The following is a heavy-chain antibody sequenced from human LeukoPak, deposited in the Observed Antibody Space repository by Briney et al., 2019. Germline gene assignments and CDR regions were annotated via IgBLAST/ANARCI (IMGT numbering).Heavy chain of an antibody. V-gene: IGHV1-18*01. Sequence: APVKVSCKASGYTFTRYGIRWVRQAPGQRLEWMGWINTYNGNTDYAQKLQGRVTMTTDTSTSTAYMELSSLRSDDTALYYCATNYYDSSGYYSIDYWGQGTLVTVSS. D-gene: IGHD3-22*01. CDR3: ATNYYDSSGYYSIDY. J-gene: IGHJ4*02. CDR1: GYTFTRYG. CDR2: INTYNGNT.